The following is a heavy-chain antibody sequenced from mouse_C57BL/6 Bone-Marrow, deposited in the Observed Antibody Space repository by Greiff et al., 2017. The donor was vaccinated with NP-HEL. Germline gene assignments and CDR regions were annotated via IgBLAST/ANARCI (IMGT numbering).Heavy chain of an antibody. CDR1: GYTFTSYW. CDR3: ARENYYGDAWFAY. V-gene: IGHV1-52*01. D-gene: IGHD2-13*01. J-gene: IGHJ3*01. Sequence: QVQLQQPGAELVRPGSSVKLSCKASGYTFTSYWMHWVKQRPIQGLEWIGNIDPSDSETHYNQKFKDKATLTVDKSSSTAYMQLSSLTTEDSAVYYCARENYYGDAWFAYWGQGTLVTVSA. CDR2: IDPSDSET.